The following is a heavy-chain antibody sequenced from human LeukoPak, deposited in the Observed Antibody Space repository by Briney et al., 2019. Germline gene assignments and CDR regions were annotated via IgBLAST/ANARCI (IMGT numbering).Heavy chain of an antibody. CDR2: IDYSGYT. CDR3: ARAGDDAFDI. J-gene: IGHJ3*02. CDR1: GGSISSSSYF. D-gene: IGHD3-10*01. Sequence: SETLSLTCTASGGSISSSSYFWGWIRQPPGKGLEWIGSIDYSGYTDYNPSLKSRVTISVDTSKNQFSLKLSSVTAADTAVYYCARAGDDAFDIWGQGTMVTVSS. V-gene: IGHV4-39*07.